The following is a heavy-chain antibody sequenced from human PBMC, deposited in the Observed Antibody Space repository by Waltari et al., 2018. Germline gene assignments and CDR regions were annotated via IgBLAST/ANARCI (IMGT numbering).Heavy chain of an antibody. J-gene: IGHJ2*01. V-gene: IGHV4-59*01. Sequence: QLQLQESGPGLVKPSETLSLTCTVSGGSISSYYWSWIRQPPGKGLEWIGYIYYSGSTNYNPSLKSRVTISVDTSKNQFSLKLSSVTAADTAVYYCARFLVSYWYFDLWGRGTLVTVSS. CDR1: GGSISSYY. CDR3: ARFLVSYWYFDL. CDR2: IYYSGST.